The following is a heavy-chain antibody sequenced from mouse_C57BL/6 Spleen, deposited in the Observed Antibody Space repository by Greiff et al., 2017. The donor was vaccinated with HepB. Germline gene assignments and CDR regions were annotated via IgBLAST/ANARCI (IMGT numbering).Heavy chain of an antibody. CDR2: INPYNGGT. D-gene: IGHD1-1*01. Sequence: EVKLQQSGPVLVKPGASVKMSCKASGYTFTDYYMNWVKQSHGKSLEWIGVINPYNGGTSYNQKFKGKATLTVDKSSSTAYMELNSLTSEDSAVYYCARRDYYGSRTGAMDYWGQGTSVTVSS. V-gene: IGHV1-19*01. J-gene: IGHJ4*01. CDR1: GYTFTDYY. CDR3: ARRDYYGSRTGAMDY.